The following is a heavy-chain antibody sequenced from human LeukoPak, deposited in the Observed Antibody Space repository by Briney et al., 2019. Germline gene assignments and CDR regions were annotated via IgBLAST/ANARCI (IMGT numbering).Heavy chain of an antibody. V-gene: IGHV1-2*02. CDR3: ARTLYIAAAPGGFDY. J-gene: IGHJ4*02. Sequence: ASVKVSCKASGYTFTGHYIHWVRQAPGQGLEWMGWINPKNAGTNYAQKFQGRVTMTRDTSTGTAYMELSRLRSDDTAVYYCARTLYIAAAPGGFDYWGQGTLVAVSS. CDR2: INPKNAGT. D-gene: IGHD6-13*01. CDR1: GYTFTGHY.